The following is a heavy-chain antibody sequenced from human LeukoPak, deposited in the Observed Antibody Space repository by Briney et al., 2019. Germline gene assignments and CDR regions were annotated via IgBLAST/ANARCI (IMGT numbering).Heavy chain of an antibody. D-gene: IGHD6-19*01. CDR3: ARHGPTAEQWLALYFDY. V-gene: IGHV4-34*01. CDR2: INHSGST. Sequence: PSETLSLTCAVYGGSFSGYYWSWIRQPPGKGLEWIGEINHSGSTNYNPSLKSRVTISVDTSKNQFSLKLSSVTAADTAVYYCARHGPTAEQWLALYFDYWGQGTLVTVSS. CDR1: GGSFSGYY. J-gene: IGHJ4*02.